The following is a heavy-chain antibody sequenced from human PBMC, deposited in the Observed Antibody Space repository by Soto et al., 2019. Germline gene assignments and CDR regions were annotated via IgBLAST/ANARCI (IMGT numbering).Heavy chain of an antibody. D-gene: IGHD6-19*01. V-gene: IGHV1-3*01. CDR1: VYTFTSYA. Sequence: XSVKVSCKGSVYTFTSYAMHWVRQAPGQRLEWMGWINAGNGNTKYSQKFQGRVTITRDTSASTAYMELSSLRSEDTAVYYCARVPSSGWYFAFDISGQGTMVTVSS. J-gene: IGHJ3*02. CDR2: INAGNGNT. CDR3: ARVPSSGWYFAFDI.